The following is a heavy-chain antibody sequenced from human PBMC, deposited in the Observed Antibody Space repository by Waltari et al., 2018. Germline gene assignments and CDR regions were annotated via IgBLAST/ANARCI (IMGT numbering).Heavy chain of an antibody. Sequence: QVQLVESGGGVVQPGGSLRLSCAASGFTFSSYGMHWVRQAPGKGLELVAFIRYDGSNKYSADSVKGRFTTSRDNSKNTLYLHMNSLRAEDTAVYYCAKGGFLEWVFDYWGQGTLVTVSS. CDR2: IRYDGSNK. D-gene: IGHD3-3*01. CDR3: AKGGFLEWVFDY. CDR1: GFTFSSYG. J-gene: IGHJ4*02. V-gene: IGHV3-30*02.